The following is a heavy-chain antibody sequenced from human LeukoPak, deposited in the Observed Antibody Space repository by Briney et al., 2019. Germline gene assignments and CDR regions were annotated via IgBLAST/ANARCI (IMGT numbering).Heavy chain of an antibody. Sequence: GGSLRLSCAASGFTFSSYWMSWVRQAPGKGLEWVANIKQDGSEKYHVDSVKGRFTTSRDNAKNSLYLQMNSLRAEDTALYYCARDGFSSGYYYYMDVWGKGTTVTVSS. D-gene: IGHD6-19*01. CDR3: ARDGFSSGYYYYMDV. CDR1: GFTFSSYW. V-gene: IGHV3-7*03. CDR2: IKQDGSEK. J-gene: IGHJ6*03.